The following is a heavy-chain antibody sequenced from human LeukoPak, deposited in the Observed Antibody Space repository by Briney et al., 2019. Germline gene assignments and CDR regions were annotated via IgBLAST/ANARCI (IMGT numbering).Heavy chain of an antibody. Sequence: GGSLRLSCAASGFTFNNYGLIWVRQAPGKGLEWVAAISNDGGGIMYAAFVEGRFTISGDNAKNSFFLQMSSLRAEDTSVYYCVAGDWGARDSFDLWGRGTMVTVSS. V-gene: IGHV3-21*01. D-gene: IGHD2-21*02. CDR3: VAGDWGARDSFDL. CDR2: ISNDGGGI. J-gene: IGHJ3*01. CDR1: GFTFNNYG.